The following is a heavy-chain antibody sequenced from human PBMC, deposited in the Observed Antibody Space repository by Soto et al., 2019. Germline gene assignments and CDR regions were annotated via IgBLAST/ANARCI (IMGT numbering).Heavy chain of an antibody. V-gene: IGHV4-4*02. D-gene: IGHD5-12*01. CDR3: TKNSAYALDY. J-gene: IGHJ4*02. CDR1: RYSINNNNW. CDR2: LHHGGST. Sequence: SETLSLTCDVSRYSINNNNWWSWVRQPPGGGLEWIGELHHGGSTNYNPSLESRVTFSVDISKNQFLLKLSSVTAADTAVYYCTKNSAYALDYWGQGTLVTVSS.